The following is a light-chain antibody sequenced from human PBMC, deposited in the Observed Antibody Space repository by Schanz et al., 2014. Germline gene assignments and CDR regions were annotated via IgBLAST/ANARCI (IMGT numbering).Light chain of an antibody. CDR3: QQYKNWPPGYT. CDR1: QSVSSSY. Sequence: EIVLTQSPGTLSLSPGERATLSCRASQSVSSSYLAWYQQKPGQAPRLLIYGASNRATGIPTRFSGSGSGTEFTLTISGLQSEDFAVYYCQQYKNWPPGYTFGQGTKLEIK. J-gene: IGKJ2*01. CDR2: GAS. V-gene: IGKV3-15*01.